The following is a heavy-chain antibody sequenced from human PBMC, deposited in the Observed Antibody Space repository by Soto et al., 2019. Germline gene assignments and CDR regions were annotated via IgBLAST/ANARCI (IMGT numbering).Heavy chain of an antibody. V-gene: IGHV4-30-4*01. CDR1: GGSISSGDYY. J-gene: IGHJ4*02. CDR3: ARAGEDFGVVSFFDY. Sequence: SETLSLTCTVSGGSISSGDYYWSWIRQPPGKGLEWIGYIYYSGSTYYNPSLKSRVTISVDTSKNQFSLKLSSVTAADTAVYYCARAGEDFGVVSFFDYWGQGTLVTVSS. CDR2: IYYSGST. D-gene: IGHD3-3*01.